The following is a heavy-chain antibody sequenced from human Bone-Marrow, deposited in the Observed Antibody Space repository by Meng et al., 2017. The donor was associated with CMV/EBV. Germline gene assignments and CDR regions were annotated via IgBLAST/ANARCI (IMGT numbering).Heavy chain of an antibody. CDR1: GGTFSSYT. CDR3: ARDLKVVEPAPMGRGTYHYYTMDV. D-gene: IGHD2-2*01. J-gene: IGHJ6*02. V-gene: IGHV1-69*04. Sequence: SVKVSCKASGGTFSSYTISWVRQARGQRLEWMGRIIPILGIANYAQKFQGRVTITADKSTSTAYMELSSLRSEDTAVYYCARDLKVVEPAPMGRGTYHYYTMDVWGQGTTVTVSS. CDR2: IIPILGIA.